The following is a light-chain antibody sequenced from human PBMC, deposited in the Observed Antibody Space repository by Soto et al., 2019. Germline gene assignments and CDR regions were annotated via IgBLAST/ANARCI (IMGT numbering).Light chain of an antibody. J-gene: IGKJ1*01. V-gene: IGKV1-5*03. CDR1: QSISSW. CDR2: KAS. Sequence: DIQMTQSPSTLSASVGDRVTITCRASQSISSWLAWYQQKPGKAPNLMNYKASSLESGVPSRFSGSGSGTEFTLTISSLQPDDFATYYCQQYHSYWTFGQGTKVAIK. CDR3: QQYHSYWT.